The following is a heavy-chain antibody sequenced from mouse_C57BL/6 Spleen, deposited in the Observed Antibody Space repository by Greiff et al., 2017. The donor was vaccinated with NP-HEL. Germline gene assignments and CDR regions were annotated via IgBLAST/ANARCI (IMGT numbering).Heavy chain of an antibody. D-gene: IGHD2-2*01. Sequence: EVQLQQSGPELVKPGASVKISCKASGYTFTDYYMNWVKQSHGKSLEWIGDINPNNGGTSYNQKFKGKATLTVDKSSSTAYMELRSLTSEDSAVYYCAREGTYDYGYPLAMDYWGQGTSVTVSS. V-gene: IGHV1-26*01. CDR2: INPNNGGT. J-gene: IGHJ4*01. CDR1: GYTFTDYY. CDR3: AREGTYDYGYPLAMDY.